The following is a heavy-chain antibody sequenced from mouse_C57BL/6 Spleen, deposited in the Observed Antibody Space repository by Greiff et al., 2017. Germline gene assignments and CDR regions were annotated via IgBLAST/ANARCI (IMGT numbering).Heavy chain of an antibody. Sequence: QVQLKQPGAELVKPGASVKLSCKASGYTFTSYWMPWVKQRPGQGLEWIGEIDPSACYTNYTQKFKGKATLTVDTSSSTAYMQLSSLRSEDSAVYYCARGGRSDYFDYWGQGTTLTVSS. CDR1: GYTFTSYW. J-gene: IGHJ2*01. V-gene: IGHV1-50*01. D-gene: IGHD3-3*01. CDR3: ARGGRSDYFDY. CDR2: IDPSACYT.